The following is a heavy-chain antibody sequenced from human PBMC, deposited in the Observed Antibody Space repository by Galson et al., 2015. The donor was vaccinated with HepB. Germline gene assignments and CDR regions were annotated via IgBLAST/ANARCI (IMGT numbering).Heavy chain of an antibody. J-gene: IGHJ3*02. CDR3: ATSQTLTEGSPGAFDI. CDR1: GYTFTSYG. CDR2: ISAYNGNT. D-gene: IGHD1-26*01. Sequence: SVKVSCKASGYTFTSYGISWVRQAPGQGLEWMGWISAYNGNTNYAQKLQGRVTMTTDTSTSTAYMELRSLRSDDTAVYYCATSQTLTEGSPGAFDIWGQGTMVTVSS. V-gene: IGHV1-18*04.